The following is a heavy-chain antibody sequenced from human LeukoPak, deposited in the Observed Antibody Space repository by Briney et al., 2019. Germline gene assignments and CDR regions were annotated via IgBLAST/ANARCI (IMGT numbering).Heavy chain of an antibody. CDR3: AKDRRQQLVRGPLDY. D-gene: IGHD6-13*01. CDR1: GFTFSSYA. V-gene: IGHV3-23*01. Sequence: PRGSLRLSCAASGFTFSSYAMSWVRQAPGKGLEWVSAISGSGGSTYYADSVKGRFTISRDNSKNTLYLQMNGLRAEDTAVYYCAKDRRQQLVRGPLDYWGQGTLVTVSS. J-gene: IGHJ4*02. CDR2: ISGSGGST.